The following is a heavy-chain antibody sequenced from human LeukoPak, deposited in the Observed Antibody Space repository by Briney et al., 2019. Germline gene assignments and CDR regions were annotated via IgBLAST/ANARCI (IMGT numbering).Heavy chain of an antibody. J-gene: IGHJ3*02. CDR3: ARELGYCSSTSCYGHAFDI. CDR2: IKQDGSEK. Sequence: PGGSLRLSCAASGFTFSSYWMSWVRQAPGKGLEWVAHIKQDGSEKYYVDSVKGRFTISRDNAKNSLYLQMNSLRAEDTAVYYCARELGYCSSTSCYGHAFDIWGQGTMVTVSS. D-gene: IGHD2-2*01. V-gene: IGHV3-7*01. CDR1: GFTFSSYW.